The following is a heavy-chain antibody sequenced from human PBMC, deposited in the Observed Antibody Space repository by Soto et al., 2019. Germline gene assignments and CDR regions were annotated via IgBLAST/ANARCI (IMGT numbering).Heavy chain of an antibody. CDR3: ARDISSGWYDY. Sequence: QVQLVQSGAEVKKPGASVKVSGQASGYTFNTYSITWVRQAPGQGLEWMGWISGYNGNTKYAQNIQGRVTMTTDTSTSTAYMELRSLGSDDTAMYYCARDISSGWYDYWGQGTLVTVSS. CDR1: GYTFNTYS. CDR2: ISGYNGNT. D-gene: IGHD6-19*01. J-gene: IGHJ4*02. V-gene: IGHV1-18*01.